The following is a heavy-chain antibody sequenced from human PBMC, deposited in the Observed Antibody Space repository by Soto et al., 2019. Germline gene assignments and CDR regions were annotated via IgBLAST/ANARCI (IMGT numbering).Heavy chain of an antibody. D-gene: IGHD6-13*01. CDR2: IYYSGHT. CDR1: GSSMSRYY. J-gene: IGHJ6*02. CDR3: ARGIATTEMDV. Sequence: SETLSLTCTVSGSSMSRYYWSWIRQPPGKGLEWIGYIYYSGHTNHNPSLKSRVTISVDTSKNQFSLKLSSVTAADTAVYYCARGIATTEMDVWGQGTTVT. V-gene: IGHV4-59*01.